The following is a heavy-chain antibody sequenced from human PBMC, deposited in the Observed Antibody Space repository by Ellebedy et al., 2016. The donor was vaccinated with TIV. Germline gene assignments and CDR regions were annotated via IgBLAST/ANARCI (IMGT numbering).Heavy chain of an antibody. CDR3: AKFWTPGTAGAFDI. CDR1: GFTFSIYA. V-gene: IGHV3-23*01. D-gene: IGHD3/OR15-3a*01. J-gene: IGHJ3*02. CDR2: ITDSGGST. Sequence: GESLKISCAASGFTFSIYAMSWVRQAPGKGLEWVSSITDSGGSTYSADSVKGRSTISRDNSKNTLDLQMNSLRADDTAVYYCAKFWTPGTAGAFDIWGQGIMVSVSS.